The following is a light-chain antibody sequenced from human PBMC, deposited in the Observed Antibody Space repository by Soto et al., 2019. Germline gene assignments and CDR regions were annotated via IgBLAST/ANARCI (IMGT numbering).Light chain of an antibody. Sequence: EIVLTQSPATLSLSPGERAPLSCRASQSVSNSLAWFQQKPGQAPRLLIYDASNRATGIPARFSGSGSGTDFTLTISSLEPEDFAVYYCQQRSDWITFGQGTRLEI. CDR1: QSVSNS. CDR3: QQRSDWIT. CDR2: DAS. V-gene: IGKV3-11*01. J-gene: IGKJ5*01.